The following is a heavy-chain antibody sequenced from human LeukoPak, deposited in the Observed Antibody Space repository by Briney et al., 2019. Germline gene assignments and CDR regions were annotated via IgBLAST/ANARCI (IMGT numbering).Heavy chain of an antibody. CDR3: ARGRGTKHYDILTGYSRGYNWFDP. D-gene: IGHD3-9*01. Sequence: SETLSLTCTVSGGSISSYYWSWIRQPPGKGLEWIGYIYYSGSTYYNPSLKSRVTISVDRSKNQFSLKLSSVTAADTAVYYCARGRGTKHYDILTGYSRGYNWFDPWGQGTLVTVSS. J-gene: IGHJ5*02. V-gene: IGHV4-59*12. CDR2: IYYSGST. CDR1: GGSISSYY.